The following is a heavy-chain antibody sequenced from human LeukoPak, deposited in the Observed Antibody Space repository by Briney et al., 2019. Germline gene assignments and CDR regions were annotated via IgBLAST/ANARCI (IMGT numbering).Heavy chain of an antibody. CDR1: GFTFGSHS. V-gene: IGHV3-23*01. J-gene: IGHJ4*02. CDR2: ITSSGGGT. CDR3: AKRAPFYFDF. Sequence: PGGSLRLSCAASGFTFGSHSMSWVRQAPGKGLEWVSSITSSGGGTYYADSVKGRFTISRDNSKSTLFLQMNSLRAEDTAIYSCAKRAPFYFDFWGQGTVVTVSS.